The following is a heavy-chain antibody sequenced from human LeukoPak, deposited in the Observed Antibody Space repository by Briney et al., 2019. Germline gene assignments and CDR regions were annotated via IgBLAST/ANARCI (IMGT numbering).Heavy chain of an antibody. CDR3: ARYYGDFYYYYYMDV. Sequence: SETLSLTCAVYGGSFSGYYWSWIRQPPGKGLEWIGEINHSGSTNYNPSLKSRVTISVDTSKNQFSLKLSSVTAADTAVYYCARYYGDFYYYYYMDVWGKGTTVTVPS. CDR2: INHSGST. D-gene: IGHD4-17*01. J-gene: IGHJ6*03. V-gene: IGHV4-34*01. CDR1: GGSFSGYY.